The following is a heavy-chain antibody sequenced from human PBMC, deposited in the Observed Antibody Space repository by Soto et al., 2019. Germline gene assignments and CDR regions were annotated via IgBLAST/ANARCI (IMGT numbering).Heavy chain of an antibody. J-gene: IGHJ4*02. CDR2: INPDGSET. V-gene: IGHV3-7*01. CDR1: GFTFSSTW. CDR3: AILDF. Sequence: HPGGPLRPSCAAFGFTFSSTWMSGVRQTPGKGREGWGKINPDGSETSYVHSVKGRFTISRDNAKNSLSLKLKSLRAGDMAVNYCAILDFWGQGTLVTVSS.